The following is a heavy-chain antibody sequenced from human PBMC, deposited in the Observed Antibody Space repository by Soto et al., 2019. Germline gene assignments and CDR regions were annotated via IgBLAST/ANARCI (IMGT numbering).Heavy chain of an antibody. CDR3: ARAGYIYGSPYYGMDV. D-gene: IGHD5-18*01. V-gene: IGHV1-3*01. J-gene: IGHJ6*02. Sequence: ASVKVSCKASGYTFTSYPIHWVRRAPGQRLEWMGWIDAGDGNTKYSQKFLGRVTFTTDTSARTVYMALSSLRSEDTAVYYCARAGYIYGSPYYGMDVWGQGTTVTVSS. CDR2: IDAGDGNT. CDR1: GYTFTSYP.